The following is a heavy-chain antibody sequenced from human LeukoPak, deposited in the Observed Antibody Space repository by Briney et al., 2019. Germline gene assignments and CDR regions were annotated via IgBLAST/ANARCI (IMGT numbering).Heavy chain of an antibody. D-gene: IGHD6-6*01. V-gene: IGHV1-2*02. CDR3: ARVSEYYYFDY. J-gene: IGHJ4*02. Sequence: GASVKVSCKASGYTFTGYFMHWVRQAPGREPEWMGWINPNSGGTNYAQKFQGRVIMTRDTSISTAYMELSRLRSDDTAVYYCARVSEYYYFDYWGQGTLVTVSS. CDR2: INPNSGGT. CDR1: GYTFTGYF.